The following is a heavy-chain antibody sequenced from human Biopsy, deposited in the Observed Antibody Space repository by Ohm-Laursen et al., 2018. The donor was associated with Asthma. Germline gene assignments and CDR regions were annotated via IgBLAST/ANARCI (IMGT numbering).Heavy chain of an antibody. CDR2: LYNSGTT. V-gene: IGHV4-59*01. CDR1: GGSISTYY. Sequence: SDTLSLTCTVSGGSISTYYWTWIRQPPGKGLEWVAYLYNSGTTNYNPSLKSRVTISVDTSKNQVSLNVRSVTVADTAVYYCARDRGGTYGRTFESWGQGTLVTVSS. D-gene: IGHD1-26*01. CDR3: ARDRGGTYGRTFES. J-gene: IGHJ4*02.